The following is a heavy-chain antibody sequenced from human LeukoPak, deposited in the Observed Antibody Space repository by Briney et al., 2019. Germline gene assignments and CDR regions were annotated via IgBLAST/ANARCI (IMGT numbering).Heavy chain of an antibody. Sequence: SETLSLTCTVSGGSISRYYCSWIRQPPGKGLEWIGYIYYSGSTNYNPSLKSRVTISVDTSKNQFSLRLSSVTAADTAVYYCARDLRLLDAFDIWGQGTMVTVSS. V-gene: IGHV4-59*01. CDR3: ARDLRLLDAFDI. J-gene: IGHJ3*02. D-gene: IGHD2-15*01. CDR2: IYYSGST. CDR1: GGSISRYY.